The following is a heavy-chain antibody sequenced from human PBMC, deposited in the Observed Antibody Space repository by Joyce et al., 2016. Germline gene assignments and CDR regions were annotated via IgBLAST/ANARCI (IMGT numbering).Heavy chain of an antibody. Sequence: EVQLVQSGAEVKKPGESLRISCKASGYIFTSHSISWVRQMPGKGLEWMGWIEPSDSYTKYSPSFQGHVTFSSDKSISTAYLQWSSLKASDSAIYYCASATLGVAGDYSYDMDVWGQGTTVTVSS. D-gene: IGHD3-3*01. CDR2: IEPSDSYT. J-gene: IGHJ6*02. CDR1: GYIFTSHS. V-gene: IGHV5-10-1*03. CDR3: ASATLGVAGDYSYDMDV.